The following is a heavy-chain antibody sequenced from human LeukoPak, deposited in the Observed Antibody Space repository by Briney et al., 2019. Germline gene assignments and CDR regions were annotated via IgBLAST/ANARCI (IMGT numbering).Heavy chain of an antibody. J-gene: IGHJ4*02. V-gene: IGHV3-30*02. CDR2: IRYDGSNK. CDR1: GFTFSSDG. CDR3: AKDVRRYGSGSYFFDY. Sequence: AGSLRLSCAASGFTFSSDGMHWVCQPPPKGLERVAFIRYDGSNKYYADSSKSRFTISRDNSKNTLYLQMNSLRGEDTAVYYCAKDVRRYGSGSYFFDYWGQGTLVTVSS. D-gene: IGHD3-10*01.